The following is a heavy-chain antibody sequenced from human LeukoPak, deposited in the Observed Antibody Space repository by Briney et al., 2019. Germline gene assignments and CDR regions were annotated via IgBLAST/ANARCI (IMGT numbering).Heavy chain of an antibody. D-gene: IGHD3-10*01. J-gene: IGHJ4*02. CDR1: GYTFTSYG. CDR3: ARDYGSGSYSYFDY. CDR2: ISAYNGNT. Sequence: ASAKVSCKASGYTFTSYGISWVRQAPGQGLEWMGWISAYNGNTNYAQKLQGRVTMTTDTSTSTAYMELRSLRSDDTAVYYCARDYGSGSYSYFDYWGQGTLVTVSS. V-gene: IGHV1-18*01.